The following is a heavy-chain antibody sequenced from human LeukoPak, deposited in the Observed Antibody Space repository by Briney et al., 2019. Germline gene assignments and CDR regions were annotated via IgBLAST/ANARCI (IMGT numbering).Heavy chain of an antibody. CDR2: FYYRGST. CDR3: DRPFYYDSRIDP. J-gene: IGHJ5*02. D-gene: IGHD3-22*01. Sequence: SQTLSLTCTVSGGSISIGDSYWSWIRQPPGKGLEWIGYFYYRGSTYYNPSLKSRLTISADTSKNQFSLKLSSVTAADTAVYYCDRPFYYDSRIDPWGQGTLVTVSS. V-gene: IGHV4-30-4*01. CDR1: GGSISIGDSY.